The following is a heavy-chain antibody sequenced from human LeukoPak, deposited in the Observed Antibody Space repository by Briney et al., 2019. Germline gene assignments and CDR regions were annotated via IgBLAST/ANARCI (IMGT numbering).Heavy chain of an antibody. J-gene: IGHJ4*02. V-gene: IGHV4-34*01. Sequence: PSETLSLTCAVYGGSFSGYYWSWIRQPPGKGLEWIGEINHSGSTNYNPSLKSRVTISVDTSKNQFSLKLSSMTAADTAVYYCARARGGGYYGSGSYSPFDYWGQGTLVTVSS. CDR1: GGSFSGYY. CDR2: INHSGST. D-gene: IGHD3-10*01. CDR3: ARARGGGYYGSGSYSPFDY.